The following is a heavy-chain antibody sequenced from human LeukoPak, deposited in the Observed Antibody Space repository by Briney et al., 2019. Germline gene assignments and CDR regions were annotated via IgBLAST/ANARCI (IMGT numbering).Heavy chain of an antibody. CDR2: ISGSGGGT. J-gene: IGHJ4*02. Sequence: PGGSLRLSCAASGFTFSSYAMSWVRQAPGKGLEWVSAISGSGGGTYYADSVKGRFTISRDNSKNTLYLQMNSLRAEDTAVYYCATLLTGYSRGLAPFDYWGQGTLVTVSS. CDR1: GFTFSSYA. CDR3: ATLLTGYSRGLAPFDY. V-gene: IGHV3-23*01. D-gene: IGHD3-9*01.